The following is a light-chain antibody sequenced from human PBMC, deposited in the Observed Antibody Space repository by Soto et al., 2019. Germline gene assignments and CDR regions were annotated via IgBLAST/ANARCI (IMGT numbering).Light chain of an antibody. CDR1: SSDVGSYKL. Sequence: QSALTQPASVSGSPGQSITISCTGTSSDVGSYKLVSWYQQHPGKAPKVLIYEGTERPSGVSNRFSGSKSGNTASLTISGIQAEDEADYYCCSYAGGSTWIFGGGTKVTVL. J-gene: IGLJ2*01. V-gene: IGLV2-23*01. CDR2: EGT. CDR3: CSYAGGSTWI.